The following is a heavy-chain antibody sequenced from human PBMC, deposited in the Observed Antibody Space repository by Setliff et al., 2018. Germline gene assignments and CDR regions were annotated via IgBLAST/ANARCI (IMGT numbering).Heavy chain of an antibody. D-gene: IGHD3-22*01. CDR2: INPSSGRT. CDR3: ARDVFPYHYEGAFDI. V-gene: IGHV1-46*01. CDR1: GYTFTSHY. J-gene: IGHJ3*02. Sequence: ASVKVSCKASGYTFTSHYMHWVRQAPGLGLEWMGTINPSSGRTSYAQKFQGRVTMTRDTSTSTVYMXXSSXXXXXXXXXXCARDVFPYHYEGAFDIWGQGTMVTVSS.